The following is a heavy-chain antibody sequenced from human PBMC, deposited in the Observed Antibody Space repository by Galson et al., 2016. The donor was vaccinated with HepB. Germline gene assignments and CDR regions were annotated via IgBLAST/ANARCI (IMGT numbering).Heavy chain of an antibody. CDR2: IYYSGST. Sequence: TLSLTCTVSVGSISSGFSYWSWIRQHPGKGLEWIGYIYYSGSTYYNPSLKSRVTISLDKSKNQFSLKLSSVTAADTAVYYCARGNYNEFWSGYYWFDPWGQGTLVTVSS. J-gene: IGHJ5*02. V-gene: IGHV4-31*03. CDR3: ARGNYNEFWSGYYWFDP. CDR1: VGSISSGFSY. D-gene: IGHD3/OR15-3a*01.